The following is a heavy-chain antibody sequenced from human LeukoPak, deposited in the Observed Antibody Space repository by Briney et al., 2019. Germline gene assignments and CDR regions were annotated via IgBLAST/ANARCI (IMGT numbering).Heavy chain of an antibody. V-gene: IGHV1-69*05. CDR2: IIPIFGTA. J-gene: IGHJ5*02. CDR1: GGTFISYA. D-gene: IGHD4-23*01. CDR3: ARVGGFIWFDP. Sequence: SVKVSCKASGGTFISYAISWVRQAPGQGLEWMGGIIPIFGTANSAQKSQGRVTITTNESTSTAYMVLSSLKSEDAAVYYCARVGGFIWFDPRGQGTLVT.